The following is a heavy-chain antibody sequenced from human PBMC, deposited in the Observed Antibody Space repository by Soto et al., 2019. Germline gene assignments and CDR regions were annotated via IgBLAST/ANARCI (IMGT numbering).Heavy chain of an antibody. J-gene: IGHJ4*02. CDR3: ATRDNTRFF. V-gene: IGHV4-4*02. Sequence: QVQLQESGPGLVKPSGTLSLTCAVSGVSISSHDWWTWVRQPPGKGLEWIGESHQSGSTNYNSSLXSRVTSEVDPSKNQFSLNLRSVTVADTAVYYCATRDNTRFFWGQGTLVTVST. CDR2: SHQSGST. D-gene: IGHD1-20*01. CDR1: GVSISSHDW.